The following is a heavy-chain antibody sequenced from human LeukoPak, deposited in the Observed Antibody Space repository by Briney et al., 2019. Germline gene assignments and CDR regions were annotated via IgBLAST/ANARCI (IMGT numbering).Heavy chain of an antibody. Sequence: ASVKVSCKVSGYTLTELSMHWVRQAPGKGLEWMGGFDPEDGETIYAQKFQGRVTITADESTSTAYMELSSLRSEDTAVYYCARGLRPGDYDSYWGQGTLVTVSS. CDR1: GYTLTELS. CDR3: ARGLRPGDYDSY. V-gene: IGHV1-24*01. D-gene: IGHD4-17*01. J-gene: IGHJ4*02. CDR2: FDPEDGET.